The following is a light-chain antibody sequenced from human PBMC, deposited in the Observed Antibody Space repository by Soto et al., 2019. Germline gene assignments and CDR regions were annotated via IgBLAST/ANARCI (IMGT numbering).Light chain of an antibody. CDR2: GAS. V-gene: IGKV3-20*01. CDR1: QSVSSSY. J-gene: IGKJ4*01. Sequence: EIVLTQSPGTLSLSPGERATLSCRASQSVSSSYLAWYQQTPGQAPRLLIYGASSRATGIPDRFSGSGSGTDFTLTISRLEPEDFAVYYCHQYDGSLGLTFGGGTKVELK. CDR3: HQYDGSLGLT.